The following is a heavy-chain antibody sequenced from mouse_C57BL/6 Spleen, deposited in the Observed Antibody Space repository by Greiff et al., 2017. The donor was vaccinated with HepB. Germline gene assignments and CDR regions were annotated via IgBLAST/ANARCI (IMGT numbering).Heavy chain of an antibody. CDR2: IDPSDSYT. Sequence: VQLQQPGAELVMPGASVKLSCKASGYTFTSYWMHWVKQRPGQGLEWIGEIDPSDSYTNYNQKFKGKSTSTVDKSSSTAYMQLSSLTSEDSAVYYCARSGYYGSSYEGWFAYWGQGTLVTVSA. CDR3: ARSGYYGSSYEGWFAY. CDR1: GYTFTSYW. V-gene: IGHV1-69*01. J-gene: IGHJ3*01. D-gene: IGHD1-1*01.